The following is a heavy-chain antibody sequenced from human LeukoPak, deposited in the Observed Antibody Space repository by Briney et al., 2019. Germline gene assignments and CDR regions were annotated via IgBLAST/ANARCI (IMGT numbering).Heavy chain of an antibody. CDR3: ARGGSSGWNDAFDI. CDR2: FYYSGST. V-gene: IGHV4-59*01. Sequence: PSETLSLTCTVSGGSISSYYWSWIRQPPGKGLEYIGYFYYSGSTNYNPSLKSRVTISVDTSKNQFSLKLSSVTAADTAVYYCARGGSSGWNDAFDIWGQGTMVIVSS. J-gene: IGHJ3*02. D-gene: IGHD6-19*01. CDR1: GGSISSYY.